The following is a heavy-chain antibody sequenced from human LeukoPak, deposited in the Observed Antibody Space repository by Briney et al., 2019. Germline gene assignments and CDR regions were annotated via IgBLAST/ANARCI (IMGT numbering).Heavy chain of an antibody. D-gene: IGHD3-22*01. CDR2: VYYSGST. J-gene: IGHJ3*02. V-gene: IGHV4-39*01. CDR3: ARYRRLGYYDSSGYSHDAFDI. Sequence: PSETLSLTCTVSGGSISSSSYYWGWIRQPPGKGLEWIGSVYYSGSTYYNPSLKSRVTISVDTSKNQFSLKLSSVTAVDTAVYYCARYRRLGYYDSSGYSHDAFDIWGQGTMVTVSS. CDR1: GGSISSSSYY.